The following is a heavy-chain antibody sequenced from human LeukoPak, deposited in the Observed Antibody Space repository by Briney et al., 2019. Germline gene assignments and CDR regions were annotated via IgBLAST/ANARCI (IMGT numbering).Heavy chain of an antibody. CDR3: ARGADIVVVVAARGDAFDI. CDR1: GYTFTSYD. CDR2: MNPNSGNT. D-gene: IGHD2-15*01. J-gene: IGHJ3*02. V-gene: IGHV1-8*01. Sequence: ASVKVSCKASGYTFTSYDINWVRQATGQGLEWMGWMNPNSGNTGYAQEFQGRVTMTRNTSISTAYMELSSLRSEDTAVYYCARGADIVVVVAARGDAFDIWGQGTMVTVSS.